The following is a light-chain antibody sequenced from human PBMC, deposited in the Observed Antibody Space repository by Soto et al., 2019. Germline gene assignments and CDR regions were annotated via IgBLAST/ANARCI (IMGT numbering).Light chain of an antibody. CDR3: DSYTSSRAYV. Sequence: QSVLTQPASVSGSPGQAITISCTGTSSDVGGYNYVSWYQQQSGKAPKLIIHEVSNRPSGVSNRFSGSKSGNTACLTISGLQAEDEADYYCDSYTSSRAYVFGIGTKLTVL. J-gene: IGLJ1*01. CDR2: EVS. CDR1: SSDVGGYNY. V-gene: IGLV2-14*01.